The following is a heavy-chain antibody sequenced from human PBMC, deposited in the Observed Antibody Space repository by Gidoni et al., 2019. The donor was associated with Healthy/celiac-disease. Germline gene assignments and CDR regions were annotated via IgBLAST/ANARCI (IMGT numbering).Heavy chain of an antibody. CDR1: GFTVSSNY. CDR2: IYSGGST. J-gene: IGHJ3*02. D-gene: IGHD1-26*01. Sequence: EVQRVESGGGLVQPGGSLRLSCAASGFTVSSNYMSWVRQAPGKGLEWVSVIYSGGSTYYADSVKGRFTISRDNSKNTLYLQMNSLRAEDTAVYYCARDRGDVGFDAFDIWGQGTMVTVSS. V-gene: IGHV3-66*01. CDR3: ARDRGDVGFDAFDI.